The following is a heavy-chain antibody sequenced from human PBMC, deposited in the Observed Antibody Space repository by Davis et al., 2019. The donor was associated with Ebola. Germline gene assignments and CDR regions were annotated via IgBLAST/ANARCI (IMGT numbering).Heavy chain of an antibody. CDR2: IKNDGST. Sequence: GESLKISCAASGFTVSRNHMSWVRQAPGKGLEWVSLIKNDGSTYCADSVEGRFTISRDNSKNTVNLQMNSLRAEDTAVYYCAIPDCSGANCYSVYIKNWGQGTLVTVSS. D-gene: IGHD2-15*01. J-gene: IGHJ4*02. CDR1: GFTVSRNH. CDR3: AIPDCSGANCYSVYIKN. V-gene: IGHV3-66*01.